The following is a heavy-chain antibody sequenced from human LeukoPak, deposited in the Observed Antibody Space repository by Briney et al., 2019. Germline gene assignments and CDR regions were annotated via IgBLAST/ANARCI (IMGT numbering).Heavy chain of an antibody. J-gene: IGHJ6*03. Sequence: NPSETLSLTCAVYGGSFSGYYWSWIRQPPGKGLEWIGEINHSGSTNYNPSLKSRVTISVDTSKNQFSLKLSSVTAADTAVYYCASLIAAARQQYYYYMDVWGKGTTVTVSS. CDR1: GGSFSGYY. CDR2: INHSGST. D-gene: IGHD6-13*01. V-gene: IGHV4-34*01. CDR3: ASLIAAARQQYYYYMDV.